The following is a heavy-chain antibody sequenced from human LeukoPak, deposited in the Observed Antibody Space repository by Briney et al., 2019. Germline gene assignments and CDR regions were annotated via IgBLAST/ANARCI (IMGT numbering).Heavy chain of an antibody. CDR2: ISGDGGSS. V-gene: IGHV3-43*02. D-gene: IGHD6-6*01. J-gene: IGHJ4*02. CDR1: GFTFSSYS. CDR3: AKDFTVIAARPSVDY. Sequence: GGSLRLSCAASGFTFSSYSMNWVRQAPGKGLEWVSLISGDGGSSYYADSVKGRFTISRDNSKNSLYLQMNSLRTEDTALYYCAKDFTVIAARPSVDYWGQGTLVTVSS.